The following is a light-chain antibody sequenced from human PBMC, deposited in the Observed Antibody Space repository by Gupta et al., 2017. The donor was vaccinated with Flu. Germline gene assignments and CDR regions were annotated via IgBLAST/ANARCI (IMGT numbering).Light chain of an antibody. V-gene: IGLV1-44*01. CDR3: SAADDSLDSHEV. CDR1: SSNIASNT. Sequence: QSVLAPPPSASGTPGQRVPISCSGSSSNIASNTVNWYPQVPGRAPKLTIYGNHQRPSGVPDRCSCGNSGTSDSLAISGLQSEDEADYYCSAADDSLDSHEVFGRGTKLTVL. J-gene: IGLJ2*01. CDR2: GNH.